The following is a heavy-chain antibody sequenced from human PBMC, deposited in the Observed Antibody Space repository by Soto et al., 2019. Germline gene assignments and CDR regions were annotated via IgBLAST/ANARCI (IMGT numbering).Heavy chain of an antibody. CDR3: ARGMTTVTTLDY. CDR1: GASISSGGYS. D-gene: IGHD4-4*01. J-gene: IGHJ4*02. CDR2: IYHSGST. Sequence: PSETLSLTCAVSGASISSGGYSWSWIRQPPGKGLEWIGYIYHSGSTYYNPSLKSRVTISVDRSKNQFSLKLSSVTAADTAVYYCARGMTTVTTLDYWGQGTLVTAPQ. V-gene: IGHV4-30-2*01.